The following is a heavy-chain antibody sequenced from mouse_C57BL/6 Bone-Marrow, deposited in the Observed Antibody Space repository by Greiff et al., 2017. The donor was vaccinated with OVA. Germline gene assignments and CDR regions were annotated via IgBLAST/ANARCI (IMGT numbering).Heavy chain of an antibody. J-gene: IGHJ3*01. CDR1: GFSLTSYG. Sequence: VQLQQSGPGLVQPSQSLSITCTVSGFSLTSYGVHWVRQSPGKGLEWLGVIWSGGSTNYNSALMSRLSISKDNSKSQVFLKMNSLQTDDTAMYYCAQRAVKGTWFAYWGQGTLVTVSA. CDR3: AQRAVKGTWFAY. V-gene: IGHV2-4-1*01. D-gene: IGHD1-3*01. CDR2: IWSGGST.